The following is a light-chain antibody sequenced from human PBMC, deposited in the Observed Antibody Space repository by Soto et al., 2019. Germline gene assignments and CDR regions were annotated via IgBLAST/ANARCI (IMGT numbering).Light chain of an antibody. V-gene: IGKV1-5*03. CDR1: QSISSW. CDR3: QQYNSYRSG. Sequence: DIQMTQSPSTLSASVGDRVTITSRASQSISSWLAWYQQKPGKAPKLLIYKASSLESGVPSRFSGSGSGTEFTLTISSLQPDDFATYYCQQYNSYRSGFGGGTKVDIK. J-gene: IGKJ4*01. CDR2: KAS.